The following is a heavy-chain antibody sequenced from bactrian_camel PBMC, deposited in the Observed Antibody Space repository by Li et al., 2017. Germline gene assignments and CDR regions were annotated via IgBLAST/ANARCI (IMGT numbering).Heavy chain of an antibody. CDR3: AAGLGSVRRWPRPRF. Sequence: QLVESGGNLVQPGGSLRLSCVVSGYTLGNNCMAWFRQIPGAEREGVAFFHAGSGHTDYGDSVRGRFTISRDNAKNTVDLQMNSLKPEDTAIYYCAAGLGSVRRWPRPRFWGQGTQVTVS. J-gene: IGHJ4*01. V-gene: IGHV3S1*01. CDR2: FHAGSGHT. D-gene: IGHD7*01. CDR1: GYTLGNNC.